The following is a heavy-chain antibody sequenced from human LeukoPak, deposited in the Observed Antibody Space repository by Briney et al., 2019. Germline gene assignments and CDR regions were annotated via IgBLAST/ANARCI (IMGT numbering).Heavy chain of an antibody. CDR3: ARDTGYCSGGSCYRWYFDL. CDR2: INPSGSNT. J-gene: IGHJ2*01. Sequence: ASVKVSCKASGYSFTSFYMHWVRQAPGQGLEWMGLINPSGSNTGYAQKFQGRVTMTRDTSTSTVYMELSSLRSEDTAVYYCARDTGYCSGGSCYRWYFDLWGRGTLVTVSS. CDR1: GYSFTSFY. D-gene: IGHD2-15*01. V-gene: IGHV1-46*01.